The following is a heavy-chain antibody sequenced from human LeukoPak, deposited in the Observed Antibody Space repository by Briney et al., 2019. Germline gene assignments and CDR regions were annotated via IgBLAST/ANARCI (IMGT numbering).Heavy chain of an antibody. Sequence: PGGSLRPSCAASVFTFTGYGMHWVGQAPGKGLEWVAFIQYAGSNTYYADSVTSRFTTSKKNSRNTVHLQMNSLRGEDTAVYSCAKDHSRGYSHGPFDFWGQGTLVTVSS. CDR3: AKDHSRGYSHGPFDF. D-gene: IGHD5-18*01. J-gene: IGHJ4*02. V-gene: IGHV3-30*02. CDR1: VFTFTGYG. CDR2: IQYAGSNT.